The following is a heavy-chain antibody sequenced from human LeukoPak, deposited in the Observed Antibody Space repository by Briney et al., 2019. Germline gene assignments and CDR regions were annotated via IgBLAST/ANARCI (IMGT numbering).Heavy chain of an antibody. J-gene: IGHJ3*02. D-gene: IGHD5-18*01. CDR3: AIPSGDTAMVTQNAFDI. Sequence: PSETLSLTCTVSGGSISGYYWSWIRQPPGKGLEWIGEINHSGSTNYNPSLKSRVTISVDTSKNQFSLKLSSVTAADTAVYYCAIPSGDTAMVTQNAFDIWGQGTMVTVSS. CDR1: GGSISGYY. CDR2: INHSGST. V-gene: IGHV4-34*01.